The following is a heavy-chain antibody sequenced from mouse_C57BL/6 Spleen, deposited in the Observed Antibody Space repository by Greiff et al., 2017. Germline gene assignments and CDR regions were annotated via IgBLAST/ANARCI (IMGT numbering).Heavy chain of an antibody. CDR2: IYPSDSET. CDR3: ARGEPYDLLAY. CDR1: GYTFTSYW. V-gene: IGHV1-61*01. J-gene: IGHJ3*01. Sequence: QVQLQQPGAELVRPGSSVKLSCKASGYTFTSYWMDWVKQRPGQGLEWIGNIYPSDSETHYNQKFKAKATLTVDKSSSTAYMHLSSLTSEDSAVYYCARGEPYDLLAYWGQGTLVTVSA. D-gene: IGHD2-3*01.